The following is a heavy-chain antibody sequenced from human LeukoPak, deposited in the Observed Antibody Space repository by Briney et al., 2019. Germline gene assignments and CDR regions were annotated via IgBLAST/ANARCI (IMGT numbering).Heavy chain of an antibody. J-gene: IGHJ4*02. V-gene: IGHV3-23*01. Sequence: GGSLRLSCAASGFTFSSYAMSWVRQAPGKGLEWVSAISGSGGSTYYADSVKGRFTISRDNSKNTLYLQMNSLRAEDTAVYYCARVSPIYGSGTTFDYWGQGTLVTVSS. CDR3: ARVSPIYGSGTTFDY. D-gene: IGHD3-10*01. CDR2: ISGSGGST. CDR1: GFTFSSYA.